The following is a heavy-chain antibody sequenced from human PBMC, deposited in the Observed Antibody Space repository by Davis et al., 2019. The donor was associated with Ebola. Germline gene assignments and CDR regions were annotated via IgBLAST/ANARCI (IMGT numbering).Heavy chain of an antibody. CDR2: IKQDGSEK. CDR1: GFTFSSYW. J-gene: IGHJ3*02. Sequence: GESLKISCAASGFTFSSYWMSWVRQAPGKGLEWVANIKQDGSEKYYVDSVKGRFTISRDNAKNSLYLHLTSLRAEDTAVYYCARVWTYKSTAFDIWGQGTLVTVSS. V-gene: IGHV3-7*03. D-gene: IGHD3/OR15-3a*01. CDR3: ARVWTYKSTAFDI.